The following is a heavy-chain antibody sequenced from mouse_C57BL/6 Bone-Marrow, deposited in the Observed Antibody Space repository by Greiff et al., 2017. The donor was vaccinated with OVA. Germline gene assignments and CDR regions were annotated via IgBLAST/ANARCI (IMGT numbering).Heavy chain of an antibody. Sequence: VQLQQSVAELVRPGASVKLSCTASGFNIKNTYMHWVKQRPEQGLEWIGRIDPANGNTKYAPKFQGKAPITADTSANTAYLQRSSLTSEDTAIYYCAPTYDSNYWFAYWGQGTLVTVSA. CDR2: IDPANGNT. CDR1: GFNIKNTY. D-gene: IGHD2-5*01. V-gene: IGHV14-3*01. CDR3: APTYDSNYWFAY. J-gene: IGHJ3*01.